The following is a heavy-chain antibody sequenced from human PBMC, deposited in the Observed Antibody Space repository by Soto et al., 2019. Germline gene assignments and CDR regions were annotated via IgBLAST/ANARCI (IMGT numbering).Heavy chain of an antibody. CDR3: ARGGYCTNGVCSPYYYYYYGMDD. J-gene: IGHJ6*02. D-gene: IGHD2-8*01. V-gene: IGHV4-34*01. CDR2: INHSGST. Sequence: LDTLSLTCAVYSGSFRGYNWRWIRQPPGKGLEWSGEINHSGSTNYNPSLKSRVTISVDTSKNQFSLKLSSVTAADTAVYYCARGGYCTNGVCSPYYYYYYGMDDWGQGTTVTVSS. CDR1: SGSFRGYN.